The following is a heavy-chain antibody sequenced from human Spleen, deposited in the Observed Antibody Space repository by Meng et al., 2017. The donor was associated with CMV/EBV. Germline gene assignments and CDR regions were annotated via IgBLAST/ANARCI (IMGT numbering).Heavy chain of an antibody. J-gene: IGHJ2*01. CDR1: GGSISSYY. CDR2: ISGSGANT. Sequence: ETLSLSCTVSGGSISSYYWSWIRQPPGKGLEWVSVISGSGANTLYADSVKGRFTIFRDNSKNTVSLQMSSLRAEDTAVYHCAIDRIGYSNGWHGHWYFELWGRGTLVTVSS. CDR3: AIDRIGYSNGWHGHWYFEL. V-gene: IGHV3-23*01. D-gene: IGHD6-19*01.